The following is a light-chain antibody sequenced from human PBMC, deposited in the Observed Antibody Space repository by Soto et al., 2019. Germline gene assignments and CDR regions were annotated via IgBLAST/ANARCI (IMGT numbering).Light chain of an antibody. CDR1: QYINTR. CDR2: GAS. V-gene: IGKV3-15*01. J-gene: IGKJ1*01. Sequence: EIVLTQPPATISSFPVDRVTVCCRTSQYINTRLAWYQQKPGQAPRLLIYGASIRATGIPARFSGSGSGTEFTLTISSLQSEDFAVYYCQHYNNWPPWTFGQGTKVDIK. CDR3: QHYNNWPPWT.